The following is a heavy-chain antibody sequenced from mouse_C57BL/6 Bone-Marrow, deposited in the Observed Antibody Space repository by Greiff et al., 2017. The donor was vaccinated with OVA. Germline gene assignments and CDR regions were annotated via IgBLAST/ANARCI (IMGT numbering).Heavy chain of an antibody. V-gene: IGHV7-3*01. J-gene: IGHJ2*01. D-gene: IGHD2-1*01. CDR3: ARWGNFYFDY. CDR1: GFTFTDYY. CDR2: IRNKANGYTT. Sequence: VQLKESGGGLVQPGGSLSLSCAASGFTFTDYYMSWVRQPPGKALEWLGFIRNKANGYTTEYSASVKGRFTISRDNSQSILYLQMNALRAEDSATYYCARWGNFYFDYWGQGTTLTVSS.